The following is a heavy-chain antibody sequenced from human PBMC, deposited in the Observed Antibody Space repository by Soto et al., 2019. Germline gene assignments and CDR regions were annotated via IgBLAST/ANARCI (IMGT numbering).Heavy chain of an antibody. CDR2: ISSSSSTI. Sequence: EVQLVESGGGLVQRGGSLRLSCAGSEFTFSRYSMNWVRQAPGKGLEWVSYISSSSSTIYYADSVKGRFTISRDNAKNSLYLQMNSLRDEDTAVYYCARDPSVGTGVGPYYFDYWGQGTLVTVSS. V-gene: IGHV3-48*02. CDR3: ARDPSVGTGVGPYYFDY. D-gene: IGHD5-12*01. CDR1: EFTFSRYS. J-gene: IGHJ4*02.